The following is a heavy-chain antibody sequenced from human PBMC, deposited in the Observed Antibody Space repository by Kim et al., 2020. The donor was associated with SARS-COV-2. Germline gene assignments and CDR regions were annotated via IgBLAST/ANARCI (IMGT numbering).Heavy chain of an antibody. J-gene: IGHJ6*02. CDR2: ISGSGGST. CDR3: ATDVSCITIFGVVTRGGIDV. Sequence: GGSLRLSCAASGFTFSSYAMSWVRQAPGKGLEWVSAISGSGGSTYYADSVKGRFTISRDNSKNTLYLQMNSLRAEDTAVYYCATDVSCITIFGVVTRGGIDVWGQGTTVTVSS. D-gene: IGHD3-3*01. CDR1: GFTFSSYA. V-gene: IGHV3-23*01.